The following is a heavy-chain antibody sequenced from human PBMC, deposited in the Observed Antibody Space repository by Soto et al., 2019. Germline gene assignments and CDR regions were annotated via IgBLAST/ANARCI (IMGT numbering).Heavy chain of an antibody. CDR3: ARDHYYYDSSGYFDY. Sequence: QVQLVQSGAEVKKPGSSVKVSCKASGGTFSSYTISWVRQAPGQGLEWMGRIIPILGIANYAQKFQGRVTITADKSTSTAYMELSSLRSEDTAVYYCARDHYYYDSSGYFDYWGQGTLVTVSS. CDR1: GGTFSSYT. CDR2: IIPILGIA. V-gene: IGHV1-69*08. J-gene: IGHJ4*02. D-gene: IGHD3-22*01.